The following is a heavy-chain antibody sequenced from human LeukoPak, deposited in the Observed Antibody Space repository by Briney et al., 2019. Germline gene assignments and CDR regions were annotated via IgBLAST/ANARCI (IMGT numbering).Heavy chain of an antibody. CDR2: ISGSGGST. J-gene: IGHJ4*02. D-gene: IGHD3-9*01. V-gene: IGHV3-23*01. CDR3: ATAGMHFDFYFDY. CDR1: GFTFSSYA. Sequence: GGSLRLSCAASGFTFSSYAMSWVRQAPGKGLEWVSAISGSGGSTYYADSVKGRFTISRGNSKNTLYLQMNSLRAEDTAVYYCATAGMHFDFYFDYWGQGTLVTVSS.